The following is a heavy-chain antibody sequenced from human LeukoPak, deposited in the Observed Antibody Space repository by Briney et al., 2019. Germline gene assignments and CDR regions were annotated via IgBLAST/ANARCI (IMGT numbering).Heavy chain of an antibody. Sequence: GGSLRLSCAASGFTFSSYGMHWVRQAPGKGLEWVAVIWYDGSNKYYADSVKGRFTISRDNSKNTLHLQVNSLRAEDTAVYYCARAGGYSYGYGNYWGQGTLVTVSS. CDR3: ARAGGYSYGYGNY. J-gene: IGHJ4*02. V-gene: IGHV3-33*01. D-gene: IGHD5-18*01. CDR2: IWYDGSNK. CDR1: GFTFSSYG.